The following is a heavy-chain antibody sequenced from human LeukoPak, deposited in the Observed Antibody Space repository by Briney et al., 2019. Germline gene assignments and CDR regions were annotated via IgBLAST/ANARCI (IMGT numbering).Heavy chain of an antibody. CDR3: ATLYGGQRADGY. V-gene: IGHV3-23*01. Sequence: SGGSLRLSCAASGFTFSSYAMSWVRQAPGKGLEWVSAISGSGGSTYYAGSVKGRFTISRDISKNTLYLQMNSLRTEDTAVYYCATLYGGQRADGYWGQGTLVTVSS. CDR1: GFTFSSYA. D-gene: IGHD2-15*01. CDR2: ISGSGGST. J-gene: IGHJ4*02.